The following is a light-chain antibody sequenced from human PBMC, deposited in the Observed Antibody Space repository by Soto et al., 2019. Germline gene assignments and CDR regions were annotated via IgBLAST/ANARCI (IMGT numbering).Light chain of an antibody. CDR2: DAS. CDR1: HGVSNN. J-gene: IGKJ5*01. Sequence: VMTQSPTTLSVSPGERATLSCRASHGVSNNLAWYQQKPGQAPRLLIYDASNRATGIPARFSGSGSGTDFTLTISSLEPEDFAVYYCQQRSNWPPTFGQGTRLEI. CDR3: QQRSNWPPT. V-gene: IGKV3-11*01.